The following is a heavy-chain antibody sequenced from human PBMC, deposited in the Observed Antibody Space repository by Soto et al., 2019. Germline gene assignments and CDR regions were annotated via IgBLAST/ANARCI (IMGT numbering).Heavy chain of an antibody. Sequence: QVQLVQSGAEVKKPGASVKVSCKASGYTFTSYYMHWVRQAPGQGLEWMGIINPSGGSTSYAQKFQGRVTMTRDTSTSTVYMELSSLRSEDTAVYYCARDFSMVRGVIGPNDAFDIWGQGTMVTVSS. V-gene: IGHV1-46*01. CDR2: INPSGGST. D-gene: IGHD3-10*01. CDR3: ARDFSMVRGVIGPNDAFDI. CDR1: GYTFTSYY. J-gene: IGHJ3*02.